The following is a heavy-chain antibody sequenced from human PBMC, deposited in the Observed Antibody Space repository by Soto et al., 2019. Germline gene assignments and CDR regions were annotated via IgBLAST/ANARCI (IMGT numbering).Heavy chain of an antibody. CDR1: GGTFSKYP. Sequence: QVQLVQSGAEVKKPGSSVKVSCKASGGTFSKYPISWVRQAPGQGLEWMGGIIPIFAISRYAQKFQGRITITADESTRTAYMELSSLRSDDTAVYCCARGGDYGDYWGQGTLVTVSS. D-gene: IGHD4-17*01. CDR2: IIPIFAIS. J-gene: IGHJ4*02. V-gene: IGHV1-69*01. CDR3: ARGGDYGDY.